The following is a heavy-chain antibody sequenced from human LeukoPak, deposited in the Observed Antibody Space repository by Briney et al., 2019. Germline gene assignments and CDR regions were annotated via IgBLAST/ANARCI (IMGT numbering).Heavy chain of an antibody. J-gene: IGHJ4*02. CDR2: FDPEDGET. CDR3: AREASGTTPVY. V-gene: IGHV1-24*01. D-gene: IGHD1-14*01. Sequence: ASVKVSCKVSGYTLTELSMHWVRQAPGKGLEWMGGFDPEDGETIYAQKFQGRVTMTRDTSTSTVYMELSSLRSEDTAVYYCAREASGTTPVYWGQGTLVTVSS. CDR1: GYTLTELS.